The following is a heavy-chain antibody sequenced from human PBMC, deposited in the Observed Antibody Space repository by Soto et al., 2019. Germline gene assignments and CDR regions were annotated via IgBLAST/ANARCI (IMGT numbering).Heavy chain of an antibody. CDR2: INAGNGNT. D-gene: IGHD6-6*01. CDR1: GYTFTSYA. Sequence: ASVKVSCKASGYTFTSYAMHWVRQAPGQRLEWMGWINAGNGNTKYSQKFQGRVTITRDTSASTAYMELSSLRSEDTAVYYCARGDSSSFKYYYYYGMDVWGQGTTVTVSS. V-gene: IGHV1-3*01. J-gene: IGHJ6*02. CDR3: ARGDSSSFKYYYYYGMDV.